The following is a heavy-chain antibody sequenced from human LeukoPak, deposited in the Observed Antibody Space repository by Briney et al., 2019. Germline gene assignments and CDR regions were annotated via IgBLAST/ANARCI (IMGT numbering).Heavy chain of an antibody. V-gene: IGHV4-59*01. Sequence: SETLSLICTVSGASISSYYWSWIRQPPGKGLEWIGDIYYSGSIKYNPSLKSRVTMSVDTSKNQFSLKLSSVTAADTAIYYCARENPSGYYNRPIDYWGQGTLVTVSS. CDR3: ARENPSGYYNRPIDY. CDR2: IYYSGSI. CDR1: GASISSYY. D-gene: IGHD3-22*01. J-gene: IGHJ4*02.